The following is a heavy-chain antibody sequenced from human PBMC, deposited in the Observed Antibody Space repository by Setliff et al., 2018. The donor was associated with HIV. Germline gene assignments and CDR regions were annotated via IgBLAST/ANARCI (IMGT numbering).Heavy chain of an antibody. CDR3: ARFEVTTVTTRDY. D-gene: IGHD4-17*01. CDR2: VNHSGST. Sequence: SETLSLTCAVYGGSFNGYYWSWIRQPPGKGLEWIGEVNHSGSTNYNPSLKSRVTISVDTSKNQLSLKLSSVTAADTAVYYCARFEVTTVTTRDYWGQGTLVTVSS. J-gene: IGHJ4*02. CDR1: GGSFNGYY. V-gene: IGHV4-34*01.